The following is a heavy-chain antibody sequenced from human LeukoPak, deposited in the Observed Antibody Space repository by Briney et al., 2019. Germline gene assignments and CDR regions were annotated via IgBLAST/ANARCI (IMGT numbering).Heavy chain of an antibody. J-gene: IGHJ5*02. Sequence: ASVKVSCKASVYTFTSYDINWVRQATGQGLEWMGWINPNSGGTNYAQKFQGRVTMTRDTSISTAYMELSRLRSDDTAVYYCARDLAQWLVYNWFDPWGQGTLVTVSS. CDR3: ARDLAQWLVYNWFDP. V-gene: IGHV1-2*02. CDR2: INPNSGGT. CDR1: VYTFTSYD. D-gene: IGHD6-19*01.